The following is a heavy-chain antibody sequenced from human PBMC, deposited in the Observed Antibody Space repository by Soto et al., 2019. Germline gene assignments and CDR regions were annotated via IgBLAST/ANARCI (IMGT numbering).Heavy chain of an antibody. CDR1: GFTFGPFW. Sequence: GSLRLSCAASGFTFGPFWMHWVRQAPGKGLEWVSVIYSGGSTYYADSVKGRFTISRDNSKNTLYLQMNSLRAEDTAVYYCARDRVESGYPEYFQHWGQGTLVTVSS. CDR3: ARDRVESGYPEYFQH. J-gene: IGHJ1*01. D-gene: IGHD3-22*01. V-gene: IGHV3-53*01. CDR2: IYSGGST.